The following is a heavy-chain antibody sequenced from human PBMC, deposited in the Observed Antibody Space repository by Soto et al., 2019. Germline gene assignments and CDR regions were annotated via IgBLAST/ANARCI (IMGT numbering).Heavy chain of an antibody. CDR1: GFTFSSYA. J-gene: IGHJ4*02. CDR3: AKTGGIVVVIPIDY. D-gene: IGHD3-22*01. V-gene: IGHV3-23*01. CDR2: ISGSGGST. Sequence: EVQLLESGGGLVQPGGSLRLSCAASGFTFSSYAMSWVRQAPGKGLEWVSAISGSGGSTYYADSVKGRFTISRDNSKNTLYLQMNSLRAEDTAVYHCAKTGGIVVVIPIDYWGQGTLVTVSS.